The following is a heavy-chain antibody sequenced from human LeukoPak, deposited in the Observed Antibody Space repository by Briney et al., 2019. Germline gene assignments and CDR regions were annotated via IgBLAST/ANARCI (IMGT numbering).Heavy chain of an antibody. V-gene: IGHV3-21*01. D-gene: IGHD1-1*01. Sequence: GGSLRLSCAASGFTFNNYNMNWVRQAPGKALEWVSSLTSSGTYIFYADSVKGRFTISRDNAKNSLYLQMNSLRAEDTAVYYCARGERPPVGDAFDIWGQGTMVTVSS. J-gene: IGHJ3*02. CDR2: LTSSGTYI. CDR1: GFTFNNYN. CDR3: ARGERPPVGDAFDI.